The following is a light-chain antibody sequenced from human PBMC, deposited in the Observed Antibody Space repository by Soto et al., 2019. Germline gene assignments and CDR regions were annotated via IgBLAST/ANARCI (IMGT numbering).Light chain of an antibody. CDR2: DVS. J-gene: IGKJ1*01. CDR3: QQSGSSSGT. V-gene: IGKV3-20*01. Sequence: EIVLTQSPGTLSLSPGERATLSCRASQSVRSIYLAWYQQKPGQAPRLLIYDVSSRATGIPDRFSGSGSGTDFTLTISRLEPEDFAVYYCQQSGSSSGTFGQGTKVEIK. CDR1: QSVRSIY.